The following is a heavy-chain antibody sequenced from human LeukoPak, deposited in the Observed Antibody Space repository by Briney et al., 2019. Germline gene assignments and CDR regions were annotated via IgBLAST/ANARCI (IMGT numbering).Heavy chain of an antibody. J-gene: IGHJ4*02. Sequence: MASETLSLTCTVSGGSISSSSYYWGWIRQPPGKGLEWIGSIYYSGSTYYSPSLKSRVTISVDTSKNQFSPKLSSVTAADTAVYYCAIDLTSGFDYWGQGTLVTVSS. D-gene: IGHD3-10*01. CDR3: AIDLTSGFDY. CDR2: IYYSGST. CDR1: GGSISSSSYY. V-gene: IGHV4-39*01.